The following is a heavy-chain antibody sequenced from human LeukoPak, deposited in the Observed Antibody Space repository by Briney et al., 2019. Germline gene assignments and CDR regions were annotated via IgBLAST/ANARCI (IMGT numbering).Heavy chain of an antibody. CDR3: ALGYTSGWYYFDI. J-gene: IGHJ2*01. Sequence: SETLSLTCDVPGSSISSRSYYWGWIRQPPGKGLEWIGTIYYSGSTDYNPSLNRRVTISVDTSNNQFSLKLSSVTAAATAVYYCALGYTSGWYYFDIWGRGTLVTVSS. CDR1: GSSISSRSYY. CDR2: IYYSGST. V-gene: IGHV4-39*01. D-gene: IGHD6-19*01.